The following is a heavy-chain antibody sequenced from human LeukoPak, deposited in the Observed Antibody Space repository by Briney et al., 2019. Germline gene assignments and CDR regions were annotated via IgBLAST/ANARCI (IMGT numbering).Heavy chain of an antibody. D-gene: IGHD4-17*01. CDR2: IGGSGGST. J-gene: IGHJ4*02. Sequence: PGGSLRLSCAASGFTFSSYAMSWVRQAPGKGLEWVSGIGGSGGSTYYADSVKGRLTISRANSKNTVYLQMNSLRAEDTVVYYCAKSSGDYKTKFDSWGQGTLVTVSS. CDR3: AKSSGDYKTKFDS. V-gene: IGHV3-23*01. CDR1: GFTFSSYA.